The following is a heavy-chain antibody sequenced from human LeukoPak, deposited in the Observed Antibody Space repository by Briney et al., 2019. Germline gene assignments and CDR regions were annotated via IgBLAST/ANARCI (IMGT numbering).Heavy chain of an antibody. Sequence: SETLSLTCTVSGYSISSGYYWGWIRQPPGKGLEWIGSTYHSGSTYYNPSLKSRVTISVDTSKNQFSLKLSSVTAADTAVYYCARADSYGPGYYMDVWGKGTTVTVSS. J-gene: IGHJ6*03. D-gene: IGHD5-18*01. CDR2: TYHSGST. CDR1: GYSISSGYY. V-gene: IGHV4-38-2*02. CDR3: ARADSYGPGYYMDV.